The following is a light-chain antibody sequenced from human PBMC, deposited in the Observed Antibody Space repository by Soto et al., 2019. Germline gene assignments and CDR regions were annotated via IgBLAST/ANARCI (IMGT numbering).Light chain of an antibody. CDR1: QSLLHITGETF. CDR2: EVS. J-gene: IGKJ5*01. V-gene: IGKV2D-29*02. CDR3: MQSTQLPPT. Sequence: DVYMTQSPLSLAVTLGQPASISCKSSQSLLHITGETFLFWYLQKPGQSPQLLIYEVSTRVSGVPDRFSGSGSGTDFTLEISRVETDDVGIYYCMQSTQLPPTFGQVTRLEIK.